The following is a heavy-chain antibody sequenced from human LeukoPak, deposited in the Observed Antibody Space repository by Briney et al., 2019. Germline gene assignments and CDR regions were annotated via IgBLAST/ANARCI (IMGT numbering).Heavy chain of an antibody. V-gene: IGHV4-34*01. J-gene: IGHJ4*02. D-gene: IGHD2-2*02. Sequence: PSETLSLTCAVYGGSFSGYYWSWIRQPPGKGPEWIGEINHSGSTNYNPSLKSRVTISVDTSKNQFSLKLSSVTAADTAVYYCAVMGHCTSTSCYKALDYWGQGTLVTVSS. CDR3: AVMGHCTSTSCYKALDY. CDR1: GGSFSGYY. CDR2: INHSGST.